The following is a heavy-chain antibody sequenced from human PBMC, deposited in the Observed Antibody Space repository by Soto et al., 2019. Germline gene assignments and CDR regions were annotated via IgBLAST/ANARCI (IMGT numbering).Heavy chain of an antibody. J-gene: IGHJ4*02. Sequence: EVQLVESGGGLVQPGGSLRLSCAASGFTFSSYWMSWVRQAPGKGLAWVANIKQDGSEKYYVDSVKGRFTISRDNAKNSLYLQMNSLRAEDTAVYYCARAGSSSWYGKRYFDYWGQGTLVTVSS. CDR1: GFTFSSYW. D-gene: IGHD6-13*01. V-gene: IGHV3-7*01. CDR2: IKQDGSEK. CDR3: ARAGSSSWYGKRYFDY.